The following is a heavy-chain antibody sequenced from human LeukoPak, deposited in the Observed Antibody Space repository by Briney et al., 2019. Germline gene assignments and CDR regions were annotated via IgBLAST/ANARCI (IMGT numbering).Heavy chain of an antibody. D-gene: IGHD5-12*01. CDR3: ARDLVATILGPPGY. CDR2: IWYDGSNK. V-gene: IGHV3-33*08. CDR1: GFTFDSYG. J-gene: IGHJ4*02. Sequence: PGGSLRLSCTASGFTFDSYGMHWVRQAPGKGLEWVAVIWYDGSNKYYADSVKGRFTISRDNSKNTLYLQMNSLRAEDTAVYYCARDLVATILGPPGYWGQGTLVTVSS.